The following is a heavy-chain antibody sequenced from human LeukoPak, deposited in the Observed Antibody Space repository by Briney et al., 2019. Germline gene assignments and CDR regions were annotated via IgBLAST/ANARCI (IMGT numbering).Heavy chain of an antibody. Sequence: SETLSLTCTVSGGSISSYYWSWIRQPPGKGLEWIGYIYYSGSTNYNPSLKSRVTISVDTSKNQFSLKLSSVTAADTAVYYCARDIKWELLIDYWGQGTLVTVSS. D-gene: IGHD1-26*01. J-gene: IGHJ4*02. CDR1: GGSISSYY. CDR2: IYYSGST. CDR3: ARDIKWELLIDY. V-gene: IGHV4-59*01.